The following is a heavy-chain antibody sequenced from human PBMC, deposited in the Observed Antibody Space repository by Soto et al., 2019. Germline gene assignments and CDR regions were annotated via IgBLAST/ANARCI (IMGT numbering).Heavy chain of an antibody. J-gene: IGHJ5*02. CDR3: EXGGSVTXXXXXXXXXXXXXP. CDR1: GYTFTGYF. CDR2: INPKTGGT. D-gene: IGHD1-26*01. V-gene: IGHV1-2*04. Sequence: ASVKVSCKASGYTFTGYFIHWVRQAPGQGLEWMGWINPKTGGTNYAQKFQGWVTMTRDTSTSTAYMELRRLKSDDTAVYNCEXGGSVTXXXXXXXXXXXXXPWGQGTLVTVSS.